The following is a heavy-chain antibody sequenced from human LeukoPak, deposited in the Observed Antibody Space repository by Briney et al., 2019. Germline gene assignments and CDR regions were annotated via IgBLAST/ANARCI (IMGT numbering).Heavy chain of an antibody. Sequence: ASVKVSCKASGYTFTSYYMHWVRQAPGQGLEWMGIINPSGGSTSYAQKFQGRVTMTRNTSISTAYMELSSLRSEDTAVYYCARGSLAAAAFDPWGQGTLVTVSS. D-gene: IGHD6-13*01. J-gene: IGHJ5*02. CDR2: INPSGGST. CDR1: GYTFTSYY. CDR3: ARGSLAAAAFDP. V-gene: IGHV1-46*01.